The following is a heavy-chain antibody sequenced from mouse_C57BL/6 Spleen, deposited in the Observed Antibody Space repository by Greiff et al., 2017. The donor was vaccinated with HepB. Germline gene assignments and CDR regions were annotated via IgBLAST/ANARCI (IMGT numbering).Heavy chain of an antibody. CDR3: ARRGDPYAMDY. Sequence: EVKVVESEGGLVQPGSSMKLSCTASGFTFSDYYMAWVRQVPEKGLEWVANINYDGSSTYYLDSLKSRFIISRDNAKNILYLQMSSLKSEDTATYYCARRGDPYAMDYWGQGTSVTVSS. V-gene: IGHV5-16*01. CDR1: GFTFSDYY. J-gene: IGHJ4*01. CDR2: INYDGSST. D-gene: IGHD2-13*01.